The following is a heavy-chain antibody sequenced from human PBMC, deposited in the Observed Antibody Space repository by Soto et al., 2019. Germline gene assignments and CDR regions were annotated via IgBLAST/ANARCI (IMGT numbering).Heavy chain of an antibody. J-gene: IGHJ6*02. Sequence: SESRSLTWILAAGSMTASYSSWIRRLTGNGLVWVAYIYDTGIRGYTPSTSYNPSLKSRVTMSVDTSKSQFSLKLASVTAADTVVYYCARAEAAFFYYGLDVWGQGSTVTAP. CDR3: ARAEAAFFYYGLDV. CDR2: IYDTGIRGYTPST. V-gene: IGHV4-59*01. CDR1: AGSMTASY.